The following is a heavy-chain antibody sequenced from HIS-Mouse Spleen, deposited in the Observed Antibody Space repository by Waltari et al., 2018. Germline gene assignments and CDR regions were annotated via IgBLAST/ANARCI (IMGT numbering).Heavy chain of an antibody. CDR1: GFTFSSYS. Sequence: EVQLVESGGGLVKPGGSLRLSCAASGFTFSSYSMNWVRQAPGKGLEWVSSISSSSGYIYYADSVKGRFTITRDNAKNSLYLQMNSLRAEDTAVYYCARGLGINLLGSFDLWGRGTLVTVSS. D-gene: IGHD2-8*02. CDR2: ISSSSGYI. J-gene: IGHJ2*01. V-gene: IGHV3-21*01. CDR3: ARGLGINLLGSFDL.